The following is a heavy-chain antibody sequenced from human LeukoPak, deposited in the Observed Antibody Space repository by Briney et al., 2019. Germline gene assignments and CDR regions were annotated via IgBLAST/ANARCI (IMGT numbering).Heavy chain of an antibody. CDR3: ARDPIGYCSSTSCSDY. J-gene: IGHJ4*02. D-gene: IGHD2-2*01. CDR1: GFTFSSYE. CDR2: ISSSGSTI. V-gene: IGHV3-48*03. Sequence: GGSLRHSCAASGFTFSSYEMNWVRQAPGKGLEWVSYISSSGSTIYYADSVKGRFTISRDNAKNSLYLQMNSLRAEDTAVYYCARDPIGYCSSTSCSDYWGQGTLVTVSS.